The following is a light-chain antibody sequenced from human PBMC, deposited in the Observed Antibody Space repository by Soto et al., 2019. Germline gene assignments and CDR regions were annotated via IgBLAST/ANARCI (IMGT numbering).Light chain of an antibody. J-gene: IGLJ1*01. Sequence: QAVVPQPASVSGSPGQSITISCTGTSSDVGGYKYVSWYQPHPGKAPKLMIYDVSNRPSGVSNRFSGSKSDNKASLTISGLQAEDEDDYYCSSYTGSSTYVFGTGTKLTVL. CDR1: SSDVGGYKY. V-gene: IGLV2-14*03. CDR2: DVS. CDR3: SSYTGSSTYV.